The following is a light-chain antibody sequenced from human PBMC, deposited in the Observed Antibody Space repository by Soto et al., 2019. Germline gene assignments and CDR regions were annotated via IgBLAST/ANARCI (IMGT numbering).Light chain of an antibody. Sequence: QSAMTQPPSVSAAPGQKVTISCSGSSSNIGGNSVSWYQQLPGTAPKLLIYDDNKRPSGIPDRFSGSKSGTSATLGITGFQTGDEADYYCGSLDSSLSAYVFGPGTQLTVL. CDR3: GSLDSSLSAYV. J-gene: IGLJ1*01. CDR1: SSNIGGNS. CDR2: DDN. V-gene: IGLV1-51*01.